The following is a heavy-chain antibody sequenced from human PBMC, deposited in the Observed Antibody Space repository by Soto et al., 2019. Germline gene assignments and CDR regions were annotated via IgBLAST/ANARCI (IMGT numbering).Heavy chain of an antibody. D-gene: IGHD2-2*01. Sequence: QVQLQESGPGLVEPSGTLSLTCAVSGGSIRSTKWWSWVSQPPGKGLEWIGEIYHSGSTDYNPSLKSRVIISLDKSKNQFSLKLDSVNASDTAVYYCARGGVPAVQDAFDIWGQGKMVTVSS. CDR1: GGSIRSTKW. V-gene: IGHV4-4*02. J-gene: IGHJ3*02. CDR2: IYHSGST. CDR3: ARGGVPAVQDAFDI.